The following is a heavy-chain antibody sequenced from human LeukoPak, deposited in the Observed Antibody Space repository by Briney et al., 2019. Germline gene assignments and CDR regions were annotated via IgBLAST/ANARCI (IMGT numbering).Heavy chain of an antibody. CDR1: GFTFSSYS. J-gene: IGHJ6*02. D-gene: IGHD6-19*01. Sequence: GGSLRLSCAASGFTFSSYSMNWVRQAPGKGLEWVSSISSSSSYIYYADSVKGRFTISRDNAKNSLYLQMNSLRAEDTAVYYCARGVAVAARNGMDVWGQGTTVTVSS. CDR2: ISSSSSYI. V-gene: IGHV3-21*01. CDR3: ARGVAVAARNGMDV.